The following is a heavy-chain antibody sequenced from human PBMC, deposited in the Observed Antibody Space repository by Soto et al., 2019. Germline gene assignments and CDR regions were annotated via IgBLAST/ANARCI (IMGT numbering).Heavy chain of an antibody. V-gene: IGHV1-69*02. CDR2: INPILSMS. Sequence: QVQLVQSGAAVKRPGSSVKVSCKASGDTFTFYSINWVRQAPGLGLEWMGRINPILSMSNYAQRFQGRVTMTGDKSTSTAYMELSSLRAEATAFYYCASSYGSGYRAFDYWGQGALVTVSS. CDR1: GDTFTFYS. J-gene: IGHJ4*02. CDR3: ASSYGSGYRAFDY. D-gene: IGHD3-10*01.